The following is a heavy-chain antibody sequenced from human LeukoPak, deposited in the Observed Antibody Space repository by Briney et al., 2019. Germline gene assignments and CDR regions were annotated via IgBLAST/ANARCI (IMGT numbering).Heavy chain of an antibody. Sequence: PSETLSLTCTVSGGSISSYYWSWIRQTPGKGLEWIGYIYYSGSTNYNPSLKSRVTISVDTSKNQFSLKLSPVTAAAPAVYYCARVSGYNWNFDYWGQGTLVTVSS. CDR2: IYYSGST. D-gene: IGHD5-24*01. J-gene: IGHJ4*02. CDR1: GGSISSYY. CDR3: ARVSGYNWNFDY. V-gene: IGHV4-59*01.